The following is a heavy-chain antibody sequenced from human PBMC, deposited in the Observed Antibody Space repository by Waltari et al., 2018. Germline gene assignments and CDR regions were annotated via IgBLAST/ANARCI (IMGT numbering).Heavy chain of an antibody. CDR3: ASRSGTNYYYYYMDV. Sequence: QVQLVQSGAEVKKSGSSVKVSCKASGGTFSNFAISWVREAPGQGLEWMGGSIPIVGVAKYAQKVQGRVTMTADESTSTAYMELSSLRSEDTAIYYCASRSGTNYYYYYMDVWGKGTTVTVSS. V-gene: IGHV1-69*12. CDR1: GGTFSNFA. J-gene: IGHJ6*03. CDR2: SIPIVGVA. D-gene: IGHD1-1*01.